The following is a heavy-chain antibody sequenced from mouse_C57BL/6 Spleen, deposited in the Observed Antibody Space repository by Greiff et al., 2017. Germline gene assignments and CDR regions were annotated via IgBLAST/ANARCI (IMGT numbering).Heavy chain of an antibody. D-gene: IGHD1-1*01. V-gene: IGHV5-17*01. CDR1: GFTFSDYG. CDR3: AGSGKGAMDY. J-gene: IGHJ4*01. Sequence: EVQVVESGGGLVKPGGSLKLSCAASGFTFSDYGMHWVRQAPEKGLEWVAYISSGSSTIYYADTVKGRFTISRDNAKNTLFLQLTSLRSEDTAMYYCAGSGKGAMDYWGQGTSVTVSS. CDR2: ISSGSSTI.